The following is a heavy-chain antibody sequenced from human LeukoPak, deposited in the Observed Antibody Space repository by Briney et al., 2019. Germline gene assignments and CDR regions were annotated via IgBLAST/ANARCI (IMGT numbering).Heavy chain of an antibody. CDR3: ARNDWYFDL. Sequence: GGSLRLSCAASGFTFNRYAMQWVRQAPGKGLESVAVISYDGGFKSYADSVKGRFTISRDNSKNTLYLRMDSLRGDDTAVYYCARNDWYFDLWGRGTLVTVSS. CDR1: GFTFNRYA. CDR2: ISYDGGFK. V-gene: IGHV3-30*04. J-gene: IGHJ2*01.